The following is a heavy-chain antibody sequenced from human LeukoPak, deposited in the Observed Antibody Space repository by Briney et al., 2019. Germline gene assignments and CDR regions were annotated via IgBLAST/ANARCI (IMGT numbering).Heavy chain of an antibody. V-gene: IGHV4-34*01. CDR2: INHSGST. Sequence: SETLSLTCAVYGGSFSGYSWRWIRQPPGKGLEWIGEINHSGSTNYNPSLKSRVSISADTSKNPFSLKLSSVTAADTAVYYCARGPYSSSWYRTGLFDYWGQGTLVTVSS. CDR1: GGSFSGYS. J-gene: IGHJ4*02. CDR3: ARGPYSSSWYRTGLFDY. D-gene: IGHD6-13*01.